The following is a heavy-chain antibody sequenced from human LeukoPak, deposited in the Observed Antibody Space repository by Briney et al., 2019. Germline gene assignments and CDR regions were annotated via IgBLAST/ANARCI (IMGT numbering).Heavy chain of an antibody. V-gene: IGHV3-74*01. CDR1: GFTFSSYW. Sequence: GGSLRLSCAASGFTFSSYWMHWVRQAPAKGLVWVSRINSDGSSTSYADSVKGRFTISRDNAKNTLYLQMNSLRAEDTAVYYCARDYVGGITMVRGVIITNYYYGMDVWGQGTTVTVSS. D-gene: IGHD3-10*01. CDR2: INSDGSST. J-gene: IGHJ6*01. CDR3: ARDYVGGITMVRGVIITNYYYGMDV.